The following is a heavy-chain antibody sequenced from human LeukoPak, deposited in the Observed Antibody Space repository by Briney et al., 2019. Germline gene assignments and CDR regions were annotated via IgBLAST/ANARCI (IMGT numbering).Heavy chain of an antibody. V-gene: IGHV4-59*01. Sequence: SETLSLTCTVSGGSISSYYWSWIRQPPGKGLEWIGYIYNTSEITDYSPSLKSRVTISVDTSKNQFSLRLNSVTTADTAVYYCARMGAIAGASANVDFWGQGTLVTVSS. CDR3: ARMGAIAGASANVDF. CDR2: IYNTSEIT. J-gene: IGHJ4*02. CDR1: GGSISSYY. D-gene: IGHD4/OR15-4a*01.